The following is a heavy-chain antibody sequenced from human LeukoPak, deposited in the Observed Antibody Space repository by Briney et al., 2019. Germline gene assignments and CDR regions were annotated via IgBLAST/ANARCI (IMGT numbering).Heavy chain of an antibody. CDR3: ARALFDFWSGYHDY. V-gene: IGHV3-30*03. CDR2: ISSVGSDK. D-gene: IGHD3-3*01. Sequence: PGGSLRLSCAASGFTFSNYGMHWVRQAPGEGLEWVAIISSVGSDKYYADSVKGRFTISRDNSKNTQYLQMNSLRAEDTAVYYCARALFDFWSGYHDYWGQGTLVTVSS. J-gene: IGHJ4*02. CDR1: GFTFSNYG.